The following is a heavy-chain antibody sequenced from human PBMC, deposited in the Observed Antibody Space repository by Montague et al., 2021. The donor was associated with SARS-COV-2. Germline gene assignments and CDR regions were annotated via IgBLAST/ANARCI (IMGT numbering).Heavy chain of an antibody. D-gene: IGHD1-26*01. CDR1: GGSISSYY. Sequence: SKTLSLTCTVSGGSISSYYWSWIRQPPGKGLEWIGYIYYSGSTNXNPSLKSRVTILVDMSKNQFSLKLSSVTAADTAVYYCARGMGGSYLYYFDCWGQGTLVTVSS. CDR3: ARGMGGSYLYYFDC. V-gene: IGHV4-59*01. CDR2: IYYSGST. J-gene: IGHJ4*02.